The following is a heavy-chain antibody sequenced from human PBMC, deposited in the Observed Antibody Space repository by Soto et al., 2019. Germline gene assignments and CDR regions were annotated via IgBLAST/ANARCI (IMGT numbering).Heavy chain of an antibody. J-gene: IGHJ6*02. CDR2: IIPIFGTA. V-gene: IGHV1-69*01. CDR3: ARDAGGTTVAFGMAV. CDR1: GGTFSSYA. D-gene: IGHD4-17*01. Sequence: QVQLVQSGAEVKKPGASVKVSCKASGGTFSSYAISWVRQAPGQGREWMGGIIPIFGTANYAQKFQGRVTITADESTSTAYMELSSLRSEDTAVYYFARDAGGTTVAFGMAVWGQGTTVTVSS.